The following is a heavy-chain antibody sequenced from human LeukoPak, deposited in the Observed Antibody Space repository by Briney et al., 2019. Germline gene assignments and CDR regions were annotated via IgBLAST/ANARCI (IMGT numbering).Heavy chain of an antibody. D-gene: IGHD2-21*02. CDR3: ARDREVVTARAQMDV. CDR1: GFTVSSNH. Sequence: GGSLRLSCAVSGFTVSSNHMSWVRQAPGKGLEWVSVIYNDGNTFYTDSVKGRFTISRDNSKNTVFLQMNSLRAEDTAMYYCARDREVVTARAQMDVWGKGTTVTVSS. J-gene: IGHJ6*04. CDR2: IYNDGNT. V-gene: IGHV3-53*01.